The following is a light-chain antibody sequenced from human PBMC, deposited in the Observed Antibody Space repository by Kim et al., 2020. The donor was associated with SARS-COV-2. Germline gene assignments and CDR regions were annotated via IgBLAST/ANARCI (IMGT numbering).Light chain of an antibody. CDR1: SYNNGAGFD. CDR2: GNN. Sequence: QRVTISGAERSYNNGAGFDVDWYQQLPGTAPKLRNYGNNNRPSGIPARFSGSKSGASASLAITGLQAEDEADYFCQSYDTSLSAWVFGGGTQLTVL. J-gene: IGLJ3*02. V-gene: IGLV1-40*03. CDR3: QSYDTSLSAWV.